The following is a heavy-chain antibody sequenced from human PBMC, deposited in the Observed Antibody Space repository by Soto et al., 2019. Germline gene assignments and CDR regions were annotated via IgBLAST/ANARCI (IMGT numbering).Heavy chain of an antibody. CDR2: INPAGGTT. J-gene: IGHJ6*03. D-gene: IGHD2-2*01. Sequence: GASVKVSCKASGFTFTSYYMHWVRQAPGQGLEWMGIINPAGGTTTYAQSFQGRVTMTRDTSTSTVYMELSSLRSEDTAVYYCAMRSTEGAYYYMDVWGKGTTVTV. CDR1: GFTFTSYY. V-gene: IGHV1-46*03. CDR3: AMRSTEGAYYYMDV.